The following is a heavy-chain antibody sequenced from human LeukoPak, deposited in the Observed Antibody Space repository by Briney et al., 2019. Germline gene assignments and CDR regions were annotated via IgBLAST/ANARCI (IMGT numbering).Heavy chain of an antibody. V-gene: IGHV3-33*08. CDR1: GLTFSSYG. Sequence: GGSLRLYCAASGLTFSSYGMHWVRQAPGKGLEWVAVIWYDGSNKYYADSVKGRFTISRDNSKNTLYLQMNSLRAEDTAVYYCARDGGYYGSGIQYWGQGTMVTVSS. CDR3: ARDGGYYGSGIQY. J-gene: IGHJ3*01. CDR2: IWYDGSNK. D-gene: IGHD3-10*01.